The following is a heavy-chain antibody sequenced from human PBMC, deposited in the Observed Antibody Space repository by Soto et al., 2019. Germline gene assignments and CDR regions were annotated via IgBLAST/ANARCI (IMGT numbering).Heavy chain of an antibody. V-gene: IGHV4-61*08. J-gene: IGHJ4*02. CDR1: GGSVSSDAYY. CDR2: ILSGGGT. CDR3: VNGFSSVWYVDS. Sequence: QVQLQESGPGLVKPSGTLSLTCSVSGGSVSSDAYYWSWIRQPPGKTLEWIGFILSGGGTSTNPSLMSRLSISVDSSRNQFSLRLTSVTASDTGVYFCVNGFSSVWYVDSWGRGTLVTVSS. D-gene: IGHD6-19*01.